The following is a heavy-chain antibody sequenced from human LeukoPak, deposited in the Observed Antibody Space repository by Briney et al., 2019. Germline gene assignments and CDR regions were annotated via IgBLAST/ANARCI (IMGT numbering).Heavy chain of an antibody. V-gene: IGHV3-53*01. D-gene: IGHD4-17*01. J-gene: IGHJ3*02. CDR3: RAVTTEDAFDI. Sequence: GGSLRLSCAASGFTVSSNYMNWVRQAPGKGLEWVSVIYSGGSTYYADSVKGRFTISRDNSKNTLFLQMNSLRAEDTAVYYCRAVTTEDAFDIWGQGTMSPSLQ. CDR1: GFTVSSNY. CDR2: IYSGGST.